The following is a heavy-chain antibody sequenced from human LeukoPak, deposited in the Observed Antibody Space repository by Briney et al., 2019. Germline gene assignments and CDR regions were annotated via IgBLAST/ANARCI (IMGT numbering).Heavy chain of an antibody. D-gene: IGHD3-16*01. V-gene: IGHV4-59*01. CDR2: IYDSGST. J-gene: IGHJ6*02. CDR3: ARKKSVGDYYYGMDV. Sequence: SETLSLTCTVSGGSISSYYWSWIRQPPGNGLEWIGYIYDSGSTNYNPSLKSRVTISVDTSKNQFSLKLSSVTAADTAVYYCARKKSVGDYYYGMDVWGQGTTVTVSS. CDR1: GGSISSYY.